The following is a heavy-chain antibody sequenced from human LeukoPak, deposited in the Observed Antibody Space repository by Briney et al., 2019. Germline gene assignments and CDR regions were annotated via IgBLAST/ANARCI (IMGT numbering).Heavy chain of an antibody. V-gene: IGHV5-51*01. CDR3: ATTRGGNYYWDY. D-gene: IGHD1-1*01. Sequence: GESLKISCKGSGYSFTGYWIGWVRQMSGKGLEWMAIIYPGNSDTRYSPSFQGQVTISADKSITTAYLQWSSLKASDTAMYYYATTRGGNYYWDYWGQGTLVTVSS. CDR1: GYSFTGYW. J-gene: IGHJ4*02. CDR2: IYPGNSDT.